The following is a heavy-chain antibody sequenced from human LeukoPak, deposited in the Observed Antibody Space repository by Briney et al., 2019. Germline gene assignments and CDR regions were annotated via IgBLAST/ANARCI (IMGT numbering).Heavy chain of an antibody. J-gene: IGHJ3*02. CDR3: ARDLMDIVVVVAATGDAFDI. CDR2: ISSSSSYI. CDR1: GFTFSSYN. V-gene: IGHV3-21*04. Sequence: PGGSLRLSCAASGFTFSSYNMNWVRQAPGKGLEWVSSISSSSSYIYYADSVKGRFTISRDNAKNSLYLQMNSLRAEDTALYYCARDLMDIVVVVAATGDAFDIWGQGTMVTVSS. D-gene: IGHD2-15*01.